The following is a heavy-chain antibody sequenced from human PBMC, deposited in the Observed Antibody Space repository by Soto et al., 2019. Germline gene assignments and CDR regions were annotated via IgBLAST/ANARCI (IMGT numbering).Heavy chain of an antibody. J-gene: IGHJ4*02. CDR3: ARVRTKVGATNPFDY. CDR1: DYTFTNYG. Sequence: QVQLVQSGAEVKKPGASVKVSCKASDYTFTNYGISWVRQAPGQGLEWMGWISAYNGNTNYAQKLQDRVTMTTDTSTSTAYMELRSLRSDDTAVYYCARVRTKVGATNPFDYWGQGTLVTVSS. V-gene: IGHV1-18*01. CDR2: ISAYNGNT. D-gene: IGHD1-26*01.